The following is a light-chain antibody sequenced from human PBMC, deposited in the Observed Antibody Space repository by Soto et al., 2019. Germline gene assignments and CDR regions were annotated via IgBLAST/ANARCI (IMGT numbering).Light chain of an antibody. CDR2: DAS. CDR3: QSYGDSPII. V-gene: IGKV3D-20*01. CDR1: QSVSGRY. J-gene: IGKJ2*01. Sequence: EIVLTQSPATLSLSPGERATLSCGASQSVSGRYLAWYQQKPGQAPRLLIYDASVRATGTPDRFTGSGSGTDFTLTISRLEPEDFAISYCQSYGDSPIIFGQGTRLEIK.